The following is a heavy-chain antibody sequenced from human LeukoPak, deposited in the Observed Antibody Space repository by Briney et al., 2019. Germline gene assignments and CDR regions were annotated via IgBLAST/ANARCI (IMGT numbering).Heavy chain of an antibody. CDR1: GFTFDDYG. V-gene: IGHV3-23*01. CDR3: AKDNGVVVAATGNFDY. CDR2: ISGSGGST. D-gene: IGHD2-15*01. J-gene: IGHJ4*02. Sequence: GGSLRLSCAASGFTFDDYGMSWVRQAPGKGLEWVSAISGSGGSTYYADSVKGRFTISRDNSKNTLYLQMNSLRAEDTAVYYCAKDNGVVVAATGNFDYWGQGTLVTVSS.